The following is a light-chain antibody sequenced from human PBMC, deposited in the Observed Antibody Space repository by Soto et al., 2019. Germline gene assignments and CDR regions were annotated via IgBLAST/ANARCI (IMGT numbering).Light chain of an antibody. CDR3: ATWDDSLNGRV. Sequence: QSVLTQPPSASGTPGQRVTISCSGSSSSIGSNTVNWYQHLPGTAPKLLMYSNNQRPSGVPDRFSGSKSGTSASLAISGLRSEDEADYYCATWDDSLNGRVFGGGTKLTVL. J-gene: IGLJ3*02. CDR2: SNN. CDR1: SSSIGSNT. V-gene: IGLV1-44*01.